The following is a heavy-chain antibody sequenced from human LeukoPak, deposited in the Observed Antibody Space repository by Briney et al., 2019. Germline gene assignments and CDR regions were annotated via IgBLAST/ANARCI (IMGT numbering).Heavy chain of an antibody. Sequence: SETLSLTCTVSGGSISSYYWSWIRQPPGKGLEWIGYIYYSGSTNYNPSLKSRVTISVDTSKNQFSLKLSSVTAADTAVYYCARDVPDYDFWSGCYNRYFDYWGQGTLVTVSS. CDR3: ARDVPDYDFWSGCYNRYFDY. J-gene: IGHJ4*02. D-gene: IGHD3-3*01. CDR2: IYYSGST. CDR1: GGSISSYY. V-gene: IGHV4-59*01.